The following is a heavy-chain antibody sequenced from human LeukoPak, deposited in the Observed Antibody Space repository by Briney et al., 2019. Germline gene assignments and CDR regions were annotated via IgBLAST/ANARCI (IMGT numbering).Heavy chain of an antibody. V-gene: IGHV4-4*07. Sequence: SETLSLTCTVSGGSIRNYYWTWIRQSAGKGLEWIGRIHISGNTDFNPSPKSRVTMSVDMSKNQFSLNLSSVTAADTAVYYCARGGSGWHYFDYWGQGSLVTVSS. CDR3: ARGGSGWHYFDY. D-gene: IGHD6-19*01. CDR2: IHISGNT. CDR1: GGSIRNYY. J-gene: IGHJ4*02.